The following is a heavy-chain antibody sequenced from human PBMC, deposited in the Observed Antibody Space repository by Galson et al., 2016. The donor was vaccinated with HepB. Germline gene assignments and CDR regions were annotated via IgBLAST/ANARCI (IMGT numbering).Heavy chain of an antibody. V-gene: IGHV3-74*01. CDR3: ARDVYATYNNYYYGIDV. D-gene: IGHD3-10*01. Sequence: SLRLSCAASGFTFRSYWMHWVRQAPGKGLVWVSRINSDGSSTSHADSVKGRFTISRDNAKNTLYLQMNSLRAEDTAVYYCARDVYATYNNYYYGIDVWGQGTTVTVSS. J-gene: IGHJ6*02. CDR2: INSDGSST. CDR1: GFTFRSYW.